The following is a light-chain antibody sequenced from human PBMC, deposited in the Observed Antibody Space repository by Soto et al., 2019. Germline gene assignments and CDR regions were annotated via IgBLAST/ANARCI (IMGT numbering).Light chain of an antibody. V-gene: IGKV1-27*01. CDR3: QKYNSASWT. Sequence: DIQMTQSPSSLSASVGDRVTITCRASQGISTYLAWYQQKPGKVPKLLIYAASTLQSGVPSRFSGSGSGTDFTLTISSLQPEDVATYSCQKYNSASWTFGQGTKVDIK. J-gene: IGKJ1*01. CDR2: AAS. CDR1: QGISTY.